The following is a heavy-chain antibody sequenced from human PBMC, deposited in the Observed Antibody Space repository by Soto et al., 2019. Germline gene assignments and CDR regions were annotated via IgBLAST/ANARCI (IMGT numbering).Heavy chain of an antibody. Sequence: QVQLQESGPGLVKPSQTLSLTCTVSGGSISSGGYYWSWIRQHPGKGLEWIGYIYYSGSTYYNPSPKSRVTITGGTSKNQFSLKLRSVTAADTAVYYCAGVKSSGLEWLLEEYNWFDPWGQGTLVTVSS. CDR1: GGSISSGGYY. V-gene: IGHV4-31*03. CDR3: AGVKSSGLEWLLEEYNWFDP. J-gene: IGHJ5*02. D-gene: IGHD3-3*01. CDR2: IYYSGST.